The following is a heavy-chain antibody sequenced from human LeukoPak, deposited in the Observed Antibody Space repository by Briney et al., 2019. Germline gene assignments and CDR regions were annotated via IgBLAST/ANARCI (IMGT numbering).Heavy chain of an antibody. CDR2: IYYSGST. J-gene: IGHJ4*02. CDR1: GGSISSHY. CDR3: ARGPAASGYFDY. V-gene: IGHV4-59*11. Sequence: SETLSLTCTVSGGSISSHYWSWIRQPPGKGLEWIGYIYYSGSTNYNPSLKSRVTISVDTSKNQFSLKLHSVTAADTAVFYCARGPAASGYFDYWDQGTLVTVSS. D-gene: IGHD6-13*01.